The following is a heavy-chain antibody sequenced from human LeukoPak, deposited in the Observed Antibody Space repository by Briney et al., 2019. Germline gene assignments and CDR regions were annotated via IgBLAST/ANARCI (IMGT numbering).Heavy chain of an antibody. Sequence: GGSLRLSCAASGFTFSSYWMNWARQAPGKGLEWVASINHNGNVSYYVDSVKGRFAISRDNAKNSLYLQMNSLRAEDTAVYYCASHGWVTGTTKADYWGQGTLVTVSS. CDR3: ASHGWVTGTTKADY. V-gene: IGHV3-7*03. D-gene: IGHD4-17*01. CDR2: INHNGNVS. CDR1: GFTFSSYW. J-gene: IGHJ4*02.